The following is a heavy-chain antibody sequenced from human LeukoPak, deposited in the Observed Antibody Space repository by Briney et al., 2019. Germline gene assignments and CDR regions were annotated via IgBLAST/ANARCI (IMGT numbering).Heavy chain of an antibody. D-gene: IGHD1-14*01. CDR1: GFTFSSYG. CDR2: ISYDGSNK. J-gene: IGHJ4*02. Sequence: PGRSLRLSCAASGFTFSSYGMHWVRQAPGKGLEWVAVISYDGSNKYYADSVKGRFTTSRDNSKNTLYPQMNSLRAEDTAVYYCAIPEFDHWGQGTLVTVSS. CDR3: AIPEFDH. V-gene: IGHV3-30*03.